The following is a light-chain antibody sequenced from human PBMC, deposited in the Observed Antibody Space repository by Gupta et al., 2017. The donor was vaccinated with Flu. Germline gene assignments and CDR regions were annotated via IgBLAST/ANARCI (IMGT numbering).Light chain of an antibody. CDR3: SSCISSSTLV. V-gene: IGLV2-14*01. J-gene: IGLJ2*01. CDR1: SSDIGSYNS. Sequence: SLTISCTGTSSDIGSYNSVSWDQPPPAQAPKLLIYGVTNRPSGVSNRFSASKSGDTASLTISGLQAEDEADYYCSSCISSSTLVFGGGTKLTVL. CDR2: GVT.